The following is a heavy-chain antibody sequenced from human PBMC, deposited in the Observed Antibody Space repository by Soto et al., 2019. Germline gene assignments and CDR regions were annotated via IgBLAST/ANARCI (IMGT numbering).Heavy chain of an antibody. D-gene: IGHD3-9*01. V-gene: IGHV4-4*02. J-gene: IGHJ3*01. Sequence: QVQLQESSPGLVKPSGTLSLTCAVSGGSISSSHWWTWVRQSPGKGLEYIGEISHSGTSNSNPSLKSRVTLSVDKSKNHFSLTLTSVTAADTAVYYCARVVLTITRGASDAWGQGTLVTVSS. CDR3: ARVVLTITRGASDA. CDR2: ISHSGTS. CDR1: GGSISSSHW.